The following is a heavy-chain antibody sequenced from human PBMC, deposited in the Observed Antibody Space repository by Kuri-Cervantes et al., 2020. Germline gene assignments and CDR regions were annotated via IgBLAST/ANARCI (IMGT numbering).Heavy chain of an antibody. J-gene: IGHJ4*02. CDR2: INPSGGST. V-gene: IGHV1-46*01. CDR3: ARGHSNSWYPLLGTDY. Sequence: ASVKVSCKASGYTFTSYYMHWVRQAPGQGLEWMGIINPSGGSTSYAQKFQGRVTMTRDTSTSTVYMELSSLRSEDTAVYYCARGHSNSWYPLLGTDYWGQGTLVTVSS. D-gene: IGHD6-13*01. CDR1: GYTFTSYY.